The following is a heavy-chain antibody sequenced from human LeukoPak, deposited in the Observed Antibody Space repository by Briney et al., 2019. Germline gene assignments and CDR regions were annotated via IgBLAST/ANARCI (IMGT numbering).Heavy chain of an antibody. CDR3: ARDHADTATFDY. CDR1: GFTFSSYA. D-gene: IGHD5-18*01. Sequence: GGSLRLSCSASGFTFSSYAIHWVRQAPGKGLEYVSAISSNGGSTDYADSVKGRFTVSRDNAKNSLYLQMNSLRDDDTAVYYCARDHADTATFDYWGQGTLVTVSS. CDR2: ISSNGGST. V-gene: IGHV3-64*04. J-gene: IGHJ4*02.